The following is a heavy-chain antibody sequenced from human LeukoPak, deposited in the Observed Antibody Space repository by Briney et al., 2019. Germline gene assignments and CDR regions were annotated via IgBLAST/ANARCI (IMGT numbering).Heavy chain of an antibody. J-gene: IGHJ4*02. Sequence: GGSLRLSCAASGFTFSSYAMHWVRQAPGKGLEYVSAISSNGGSTYYADSVKGRFTISGDNSKNTLYLQMGSLRAEDMAVYYCARATMVRGVPLFDYWGQGTLVTVSS. CDR1: GFTFSSYA. D-gene: IGHD3-10*01. V-gene: IGHV3-64*02. CDR3: ARATMVRGVPLFDY. CDR2: ISSNGGST.